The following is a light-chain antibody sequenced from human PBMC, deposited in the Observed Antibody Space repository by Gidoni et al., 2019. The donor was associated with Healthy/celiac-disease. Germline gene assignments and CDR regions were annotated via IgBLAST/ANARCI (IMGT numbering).Light chain of an antibody. Sequence: DIQMTQSPSTLSASVGDRVTITCRASQSISSWLAWYQQKPVKAPKHLIYKASSLESGVPSRFSGSGSGTEFTLTISSLQPDDLATYYCQQYNSYPLTFGGGTKVEIK. J-gene: IGKJ4*01. V-gene: IGKV1-5*03. CDR2: KAS. CDR3: QQYNSYPLT. CDR1: QSISSW.